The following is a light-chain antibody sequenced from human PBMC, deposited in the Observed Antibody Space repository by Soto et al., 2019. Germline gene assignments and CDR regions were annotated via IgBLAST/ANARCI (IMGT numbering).Light chain of an antibody. V-gene: IGLV1-51*01. CDR2: DNH. CDR1: SSNIGSNY. Sequence: QAVLTQPPSVSAAPGQTVTISCSGSSSNIGSNYVSWYQQLPGTAPKLLIYDNHKRPSGIPDRFSGSKSGTSATLGVTGLQTGDEADYYCGTWDSSLSAGVFGSGTKLTVL. J-gene: IGLJ1*01. CDR3: GTWDSSLSAGV.